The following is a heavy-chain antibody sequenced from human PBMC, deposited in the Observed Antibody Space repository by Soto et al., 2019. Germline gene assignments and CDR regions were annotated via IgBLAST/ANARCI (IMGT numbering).Heavy chain of an antibody. CDR3: ARVGGFGATTIDY. CDR1: GGSISSGDYY. V-gene: IGHV4-30-4*01. CDR2: IYYSGST. J-gene: IGHJ4*02. D-gene: IGHD3-10*01. Sequence: SETLSLTCTVSGGSISSGDYYWSWIRQPPGKGLEWNGYIYYSGSTYYNPSLKSRVTISVDTSKNQFSLKLSSVTAADTAVYYCARVGGFGATTIDYWGQGTLVTSPQ.